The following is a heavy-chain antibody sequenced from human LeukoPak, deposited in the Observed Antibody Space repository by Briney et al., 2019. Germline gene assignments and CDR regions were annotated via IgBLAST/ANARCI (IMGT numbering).Heavy chain of an antibody. Sequence: ASVKVSCKASGYTFTGYYMHWVRQAPGQVGEWMRRINPNSGGTNYAQKFQRRVPMNSDTSISTAYMELSRLRSDDTAVYYCARELVLDVWGKGTTVTVSS. J-gene: IGHJ6*03. CDR3: ARELVLDV. CDR1: GYTFTGYY. CDR2: INPNSGGT. V-gene: IGHV1-2*06.